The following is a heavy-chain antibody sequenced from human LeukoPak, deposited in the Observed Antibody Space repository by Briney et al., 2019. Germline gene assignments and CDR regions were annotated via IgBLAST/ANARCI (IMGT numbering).Heavy chain of an antibody. CDR2: IWYDGSNK. J-gene: IGHJ5*02. Sequence: GRSLRLSCAASGFTFSSYGMHWVRQAPGKGLEGVAVIWYDGSNKYYADSVKGRFTISRDNSKNTLYLQMNSLRAEDTAVYYCARVAAAGSGLNWFDPWGQGTLVTVSS. V-gene: IGHV3-33*01. CDR3: ARVAAAGSGLNWFDP. CDR1: GFTFSSYG. D-gene: IGHD6-13*01.